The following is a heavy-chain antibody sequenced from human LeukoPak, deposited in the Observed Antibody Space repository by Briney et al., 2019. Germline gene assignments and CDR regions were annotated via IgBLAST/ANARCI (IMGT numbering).Heavy chain of an antibody. D-gene: IGHD3-10*01. CDR1: GFMFSSYW. J-gene: IGHJ4*02. CDR3: ATDPNSGALGN. Sequence: GGSLRLSCAAPGFMFSSYWMTWVRQAPGKGLEWVANIKGRFTISSDIAKNSLYLQMNSLRVEDTGVYYCATDPNSGALGNWGQGTLVTVSS. V-gene: IGHV3-7*01. CDR2: I.